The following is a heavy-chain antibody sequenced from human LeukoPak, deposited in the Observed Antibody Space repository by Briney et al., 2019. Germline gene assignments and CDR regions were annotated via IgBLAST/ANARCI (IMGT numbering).Heavy chain of an antibody. CDR2: ISSSGSNI. CDR3: ARAPAAAGFYYYYGMDV. Sequence: GGSLRLSCAASGFTVSDDYMSWVRQAPGKGLEWVSYISSSGSNIYYADSVKGRFTISRDNAKNSLYLQMNSLRAEDTAVYYCARAPAAAGFYYYYGMDVWGQGTTVTVS. J-gene: IGHJ6*02. D-gene: IGHD6-13*01. CDR1: GFTVSDDY. V-gene: IGHV3-11*01.